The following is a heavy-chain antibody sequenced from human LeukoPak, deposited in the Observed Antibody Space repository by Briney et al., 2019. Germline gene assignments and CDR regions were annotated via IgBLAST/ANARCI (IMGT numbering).Heavy chain of an antibody. D-gene: IGHD2-15*01. CDR2: IIPIFGTA. V-gene: IGHV1-69*13. J-gene: IGHJ4*02. CDR1: GYTFTSYG. CDR3: AKGYCSGGSCSFDY. Sequence: SVKVSCKASGYTFTSYGITWVRQAPGQGLEWMGGIIPIFGTANYAQKFQGRVTITADESTRTAYMELSSLRSEDTAVYYCAKGYCSGGSCSFDYWGQGTLVTVSS.